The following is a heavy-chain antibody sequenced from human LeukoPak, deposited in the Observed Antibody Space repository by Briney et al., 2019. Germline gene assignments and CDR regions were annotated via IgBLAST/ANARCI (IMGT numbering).Heavy chain of an antibody. CDR3: AGLRITMVRGVIGYYGMDV. D-gene: IGHD3-10*01. CDR2: IIPMFGTA. CDR1: GGTFSTYG. V-gene: IGHV1-69*13. Sequence: SVKVSCKASGGTFSTYGFSWVRQAPGQGLEWMGGIIPMFGTANYAQKFQGRVTITADESTSTAYMELSSLRSEDTAVYYCAGLRITMVRGVIGYYGMDVWGQGTTVTVSS. J-gene: IGHJ6*02.